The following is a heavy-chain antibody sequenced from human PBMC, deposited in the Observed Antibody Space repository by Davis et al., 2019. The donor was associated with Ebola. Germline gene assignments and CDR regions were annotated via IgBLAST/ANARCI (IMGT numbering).Heavy chain of an antibody. J-gene: IGHJ4*02. CDR1: GYSFTTYG. D-gene: IGHD3-22*01. CDR3: ARGSRNFFDSSGYYYRFDY. CDR2: ISAYNGNT. Sequence: ASVKVSCKASGYSFTTYGMHWVRQAPGQGLEWMGWISAYNGNTNYAQILQGRVTMTTDTSTGTAYMELRSLRSDDTAVYYCARGSRNFFDSSGYYYRFDYWGQGTLVTVSS. V-gene: IGHV1-18*01.